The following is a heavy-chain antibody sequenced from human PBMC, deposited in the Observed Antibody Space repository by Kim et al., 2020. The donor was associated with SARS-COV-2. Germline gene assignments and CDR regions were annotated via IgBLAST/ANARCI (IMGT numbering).Heavy chain of an antibody. D-gene: IGHD3-10*01. CDR2: INSDGSST. CDR3: ARWGGPGGGSYYYYYMDV. CDR1: GFTFSSYW. Sequence: GGSLRLSCAASGFTFSSYWMHWVRQAPGKGLVWVSRINSDGSSTSYADSVKGRFTISRDNAKNTLYLQMNSLRAEDTAVYYCARWGGPGGGSYYYYYMDVWGKGTTVTVSS. V-gene: IGHV3-74*01. J-gene: IGHJ6*03.